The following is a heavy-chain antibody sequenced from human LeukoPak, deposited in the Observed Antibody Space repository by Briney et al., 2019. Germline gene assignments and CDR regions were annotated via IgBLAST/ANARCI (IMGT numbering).Heavy chain of an antibody. CDR1: GGSFSGYY. V-gene: IGHV4-34*01. CDR3: ARHGRGGTIFGVVIYGMDV. J-gene: IGHJ6*02. CDR2: INHSGST. Sequence: PSETLSLTCAVYGGSFSGYYWSWIRQPPGKGLEWIGEINHSGSTNYNPSLKSRVTISVDTSKNQFSLKLSSVTAADTAVYYCARHGRGGTIFGVVIYGMDVWGQGTTVTVSS. D-gene: IGHD3-3*01.